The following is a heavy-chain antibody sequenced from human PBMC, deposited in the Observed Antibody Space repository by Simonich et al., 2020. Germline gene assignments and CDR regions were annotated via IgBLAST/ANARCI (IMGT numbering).Heavy chain of an antibody. J-gene: IGHJ6*03. CDR3: ARDGLGTAYYYYMDV. CDR1: GFTFSSYW. V-gene: IGHV3-7*01. Sequence: EVQLVESGGGLVQPGGSLRLSCAASGFTFSSYWRSWVRRAPGKGLEWVANIKQDGSEKYYVDSVKGRFTISRDNAKNSLYLQMNSLRAEDTAVYYCARDGLGTAYYYYMDVWGKGTTVTVSS. D-gene: IGHD7-27*01. CDR2: IKQDGSEK.